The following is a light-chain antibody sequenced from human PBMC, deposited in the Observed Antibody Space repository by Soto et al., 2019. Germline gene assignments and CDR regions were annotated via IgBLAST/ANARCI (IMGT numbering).Light chain of an antibody. CDR1: QSIRTY. Sequence: DIQMTQSPSSLSASVGDRVTITCRASQSIRTYLNWYQQKPGKAPKFLIYAASTLQSGVPSRFSGSGSGTDFTLTISSLQPEDFATYYCQQTYSYPRTFGQGTKVEIK. V-gene: IGKV1-39*01. CDR3: QQTYSYPRT. J-gene: IGKJ1*01. CDR2: AAS.